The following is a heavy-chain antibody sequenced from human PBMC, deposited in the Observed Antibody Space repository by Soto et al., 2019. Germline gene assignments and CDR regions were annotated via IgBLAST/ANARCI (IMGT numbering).Heavy chain of an antibody. J-gene: IGHJ6*02. Sequence: PGGSLRLSCAASGFTFSSYAMHWVRQAPGKGLEWVAVISYDGSNKYYADSVKGRFTISRDNSKNTLYLQMNSLRAEDTAVYYCASGGWFGELLQGGFYYGMDVWGQGTTVTVSS. CDR3: ASGGWFGELLQGGFYYGMDV. CDR2: ISYDGSNK. V-gene: IGHV3-30-3*01. CDR1: GFTFSSYA. D-gene: IGHD3-10*01.